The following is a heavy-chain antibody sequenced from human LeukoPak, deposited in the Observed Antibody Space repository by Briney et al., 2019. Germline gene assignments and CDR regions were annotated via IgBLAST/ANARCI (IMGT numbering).Heavy chain of an antibody. CDR1: GGSISSYY. CDR2: IYYSGST. D-gene: IGHD2-15*01. V-gene: IGHV4-59*01. J-gene: IGHJ6*02. CDR3: ARAPLGYCSGGSCVDYYGMDV. Sequence: SETLSLTCTVSGGSISSYYWSWIRQPPGKGLEWIGYIYYSGSTNYNPSLKSRVTISVDTSKNQFSLKLSSVTAADTAVYYCARAPLGYCSGGSCVDYYGMDVWGQGTLVTVSS.